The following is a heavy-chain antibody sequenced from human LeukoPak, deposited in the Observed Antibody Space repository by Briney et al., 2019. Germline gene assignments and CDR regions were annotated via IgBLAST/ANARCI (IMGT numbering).Heavy chain of an antibody. CDR1: GDSVSSNSAT. CDR3: ARDINHGGSYRRFDY. V-gene: IGHV6-1*01. Sequence: SQTLSLTCAISGDSVSSNSATWNWIRQSPSGGLEWLGRTYYRSKWYNDYAVYVKTRITINSDTSKNQFSLQLNSVTPEDTAVYYCARDINHGGSYRRFDYWGQGTLVTVSS. J-gene: IGHJ4*02. D-gene: IGHD1-26*01. CDR2: TYYRSKWYN.